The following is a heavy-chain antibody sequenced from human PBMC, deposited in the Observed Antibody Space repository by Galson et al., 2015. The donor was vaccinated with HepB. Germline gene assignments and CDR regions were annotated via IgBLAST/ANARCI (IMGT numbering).Heavy chain of an antibody. CDR2: INSDGTST. CDR3: VRSSDN. Sequence: SLRLSCAASGFTFDDYAMHWVRQAPGKGLVWVSHINSDGTSTTYADSVKGRFTISRDNAKNTLYLQMSSLRAEDTAMYYCVRSSDNWGQGTLVTVSS. J-gene: IGHJ4*02. V-gene: IGHV3-74*01. CDR1: GFTFDDYA.